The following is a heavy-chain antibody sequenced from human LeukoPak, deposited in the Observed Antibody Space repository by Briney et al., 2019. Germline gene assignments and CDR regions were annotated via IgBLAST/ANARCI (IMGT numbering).Heavy chain of an antibody. Sequence: GGSLRLSCAASGFTFSTYSMNWVRQAPGKGLEWVSYISSSSSTIYYADSMKGRFTISRDNAKNSLYLQMNSLRAGDTAVYYCASPFDYWGQGTLVTVSS. CDR1: GFTFSTYS. CDR2: ISSSSSTI. J-gene: IGHJ4*02. CDR3: ASPFDY. V-gene: IGHV3-48*04.